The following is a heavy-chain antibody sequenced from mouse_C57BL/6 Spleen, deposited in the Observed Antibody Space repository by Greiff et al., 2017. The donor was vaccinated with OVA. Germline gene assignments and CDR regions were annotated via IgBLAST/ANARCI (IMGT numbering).Heavy chain of an antibody. CDR3: TRWPYYGSSFYAMDY. CDR1: GYTFTDYE. D-gene: IGHD1-1*01. J-gene: IGHJ4*01. Sequence: LQESGAELVRPGASVTLSCKASGYTFTDYEMHWVKQTPVHGLEWIGAIDPETGGTAYNQKFKGKAILTADKSSSTAYMELRSLTSEDSAVYYCTRWPYYGSSFYAMDYWGQGTSVTVSS. V-gene: IGHV1-15*01. CDR2: IDPETGGT.